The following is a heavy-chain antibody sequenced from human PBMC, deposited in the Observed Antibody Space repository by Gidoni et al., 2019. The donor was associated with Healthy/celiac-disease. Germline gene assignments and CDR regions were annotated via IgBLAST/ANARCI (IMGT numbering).Heavy chain of an antibody. CDR3: TTDLKYCTNGVCLIDY. Sequence: EVQLVESGGGLVKPGGSLRLSCAASGFTFSNAWMSWVRQAPGKGLEWVGRIKSKTDGGTTDYAAPVKGRFTISRDDSKNTLYLQMNSLKTEDTAVYYCTTDLKYCTNGVCLIDYWGQGTLVTVSS. CDR2: IKSKTDGGTT. CDR1: GFTFSNAW. D-gene: IGHD2-8*01. J-gene: IGHJ4*02. V-gene: IGHV3-15*01.